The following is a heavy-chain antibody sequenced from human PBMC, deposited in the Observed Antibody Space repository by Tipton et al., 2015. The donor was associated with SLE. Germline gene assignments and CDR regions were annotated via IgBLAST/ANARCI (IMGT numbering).Heavy chain of an antibody. V-gene: IGHV3-15*01. D-gene: IGHD6-13*01. J-gene: IGHJ4*02. CDR2: IKSKTDGGTT. CDR1: GFTFSNAW. Sequence: SLRLSCAASGFTFSNAWLSWVRQAPGRGLEWLGRIKSKTDGGTTDYAAPVKGRFTISRDDSKNTLYLQMNSLKTEDTAVYYCTTDRIAASGRGDYWGQGTLVTVSS. CDR3: TTDRIAASGRGDY.